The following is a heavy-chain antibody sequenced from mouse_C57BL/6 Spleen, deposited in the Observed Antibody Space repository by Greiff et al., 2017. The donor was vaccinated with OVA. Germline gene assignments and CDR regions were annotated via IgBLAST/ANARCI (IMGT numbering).Heavy chain of an antibody. J-gene: IGHJ3*01. CDR1: GYTFTSYW. CDR3: ARGRGGFAY. V-gene: IGHV1-61*01. Sequence: VQLHQPGAELVRPGSSVKLSCKASGYTFTSYWMDWVKQRPGQGLEWIGNIYPSDSETHYNQKFKDKATLTVDKSSSTAYMQLSSLTSEDSAVYYCARGRGGFAYWGQGTLVTVSA. CDR2: IYPSDSET.